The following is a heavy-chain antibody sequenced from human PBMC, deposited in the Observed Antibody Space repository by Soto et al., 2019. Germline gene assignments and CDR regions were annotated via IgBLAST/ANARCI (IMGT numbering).Heavy chain of an antibody. CDR3: ARAAEAGYYYYGMDV. Sequence: PGGSLRLSCAASGFTFSSYDMHWVRQATGKGLEWDSAIGTAGDTYYQGSVKGRFTISRENAKNSLYLQMNSLGAGDTAVYYCARAAEAGYYYYGMDVWGQGNTVTVSS. J-gene: IGHJ6*02. V-gene: IGHV3-13*01. CDR1: GFTFSSYD. CDR2: IGTAGDT. D-gene: IGHD6-13*01.